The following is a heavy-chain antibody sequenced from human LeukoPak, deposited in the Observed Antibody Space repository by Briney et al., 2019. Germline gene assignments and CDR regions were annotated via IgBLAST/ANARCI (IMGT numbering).Heavy chain of an antibody. CDR1: GYTFTGYY. Sequence: ASVKVSCKASGYTFTGYYMHWVRQVPGQGLEWMGWINPNSGGTNYAQKFQGRVTMTRDTSISTAYMELSRLRSDDTAVYYCARDRYCSSTSCYYFDYWGQGTLVTVSS. CDR2: INPNSGGT. J-gene: IGHJ4*02. V-gene: IGHV1-2*02. CDR3: ARDRYCSSTSCYYFDY. D-gene: IGHD2-2*01.